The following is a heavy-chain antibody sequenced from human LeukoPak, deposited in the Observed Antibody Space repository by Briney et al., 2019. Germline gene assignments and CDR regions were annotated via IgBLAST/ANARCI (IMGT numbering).Heavy chain of an antibody. CDR2: ISYSGST. CDR3: ASLLSGFISSWCPDYYYGVDV. V-gene: IGHV4-39*01. CDR1: SDSISSNRFY. J-gene: IGHJ6*02. Sequence: SETLSLTCTVSSDSISSNRFYGGWIRQPPGRGLEWIATISYSGSTYYNPSLRSRVTMSIDTSKNQFSLKLSSVTAADTAVYYCASLLSGFISSWCPDYYYGVDVWGQGTTVSVSS. D-gene: IGHD6-13*01.